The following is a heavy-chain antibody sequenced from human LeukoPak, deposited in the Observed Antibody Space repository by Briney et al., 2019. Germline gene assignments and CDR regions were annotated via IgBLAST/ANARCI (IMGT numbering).Heavy chain of an antibody. CDR2: IYYSGST. D-gene: IGHD6-13*01. CDR3: ARLVREEIAAARQHSFDY. Sequence: SETLSLTCTVSGGSISSSSYYWGWIRQPPGKGLEWIGSIYYSGSTYYNPSLKSRVTISVDTSKNQFSLKLSSVTAADTAVYYCARLVREEIAAARQHSFDYWGQGTLVTVSS. V-gene: IGHV4-39*01. CDR1: GGSISSSSYY. J-gene: IGHJ4*02.